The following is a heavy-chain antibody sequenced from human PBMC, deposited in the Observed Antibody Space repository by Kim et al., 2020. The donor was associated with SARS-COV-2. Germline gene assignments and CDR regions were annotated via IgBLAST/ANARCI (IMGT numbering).Heavy chain of an antibody. J-gene: IGHJ5*02. CDR2: INHSGST. V-gene: IGHV4-34*01. CDR3: ARGRGKYRSNWFDP. Sequence: SETLSLTCAVYGGSFSGYYWSWIRQPPGKGLEWIGEINHSGSTNYNPSLKSRVTISVDTSKNQFSLKLSSVTAADTAVYYCARGRGKYRSNWFDPWGQGTLVTVSS. CDR1: GGSFSGYY. D-gene: IGHD2-2*01.